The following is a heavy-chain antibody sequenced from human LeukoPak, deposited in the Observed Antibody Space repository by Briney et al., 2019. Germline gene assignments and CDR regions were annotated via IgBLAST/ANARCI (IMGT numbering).Heavy chain of an antibody. J-gene: IGHJ5*02. CDR1: GGTFSSFA. CDR2: IIPILGIA. V-gene: IGHV1-69*04. D-gene: IGHD2-15*01. Sequence: SVKFSCKASGGTFSSFAISWVRQAPGQGLEWMGRIIPILGIANYAQKFQGRVTITADKSTSTAYMELSSLRSEDTAVYYCARDFIVVVAATYWFDPWGQGTLVTVSS. CDR3: ARDFIVVVAATYWFDP.